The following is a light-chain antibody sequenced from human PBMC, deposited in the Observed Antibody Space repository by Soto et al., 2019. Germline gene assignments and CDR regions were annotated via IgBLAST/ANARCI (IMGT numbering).Light chain of an antibody. CDR2: DTS. V-gene: IGKV3-11*01. Sequence: EVVLTQSPVTLSLSPWERATLSCRASQSVGSYVAWYQHKPGHLPRLLIYDTSNRAAGIPVRFSGSGSETDFTLTISSLEPDDFAVYYCQQRSTWPALTFGGGTKVEVK. CDR1: QSVGSY. CDR3: QQRSTWPALT. J-gene: IGKJ4*01.